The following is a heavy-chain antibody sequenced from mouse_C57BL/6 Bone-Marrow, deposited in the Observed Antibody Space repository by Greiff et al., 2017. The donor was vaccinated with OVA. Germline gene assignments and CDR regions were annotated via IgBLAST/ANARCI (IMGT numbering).Heavy chain of an antibody. CDR3: AMFYYDYDGWYFDV. Sequence: QVQLKQSGPELVKPGASVKISCKASGYSFTSYYIHWVKQRPGQGLEWIGWIYPGSGNTKYNEKFKGKATLTADTSSSTAYMQLSSLTSEDSAVYYCAMFYYDYDGWYFDVWGTGTTVTVSS. D-gene: IGHD2-4*01. V-gene: IGHV1-66*01. CDR1: GYSFTSYY. J-gene: IGHJ1*03. CDR2: IYPGSGNT.